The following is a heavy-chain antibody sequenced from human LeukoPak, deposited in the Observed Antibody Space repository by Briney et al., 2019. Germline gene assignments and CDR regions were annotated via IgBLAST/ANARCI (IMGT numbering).Heavy chain of an antibody. CDR2: ISRTGSYI. CDR3: ARVKEASAFDV. D-gene: IGHD5-12*01. J-gene: IGHJ3*01. Sequence: GGSLRLSCAASGFTFSSYSMNWVRQAPGKGLEWVSSISRTGSYIYYADLVKGRFTISRDNAKNSLYLQMNSLRAGDTAVYYCARVKEASAFDVWGQGTMVTVSS. CDR1: GFTFSSYS. V-gene: IGHV3-21*01.